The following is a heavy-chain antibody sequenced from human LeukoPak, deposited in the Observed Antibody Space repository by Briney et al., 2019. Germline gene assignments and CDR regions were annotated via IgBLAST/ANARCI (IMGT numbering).Heavy chain of an antibody. CDR2: INHSGST. J-gene: IGHJ5*02. Sequence: SETLSLTXAVYGGSFSGYYWSWIRQPPGKGMEWIGEINHSGSTNYNPSLKSRVTISVDTSKNQFPLKLSSVTAADTAVYYCARGFGIVVVVAAIRRGPFDPWGQGTLVTVSS. CDR3: ARGFGIVVVVAAIRRGPFDP. CDR1: GGSFSGYY. V-gene: IGHV4-34*01. D-gene: IGHD2-15*01.